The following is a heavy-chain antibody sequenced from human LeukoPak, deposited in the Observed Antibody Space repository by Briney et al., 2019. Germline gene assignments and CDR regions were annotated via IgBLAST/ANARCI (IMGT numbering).Heavy chain of an antibody. Sequence: GGSLRLSCAASGFTFSNYAMHWVRQAPGKGLEWVAFIRFDGSNEYYADSVKGRFTISRDNAENSLYLQMNSLRAEDSAIYYCARAQQRDVTSPFELDYWGQGTLVAVSS. CDR1: GFTFSNYA. CDR3: ARAQQRDVTSPFELDY. D-gene: IGHD4-17*01. CDR2: IRFDGSNE. V-gene: IGHV3-30*02. J-gene: IGHJ4*02.